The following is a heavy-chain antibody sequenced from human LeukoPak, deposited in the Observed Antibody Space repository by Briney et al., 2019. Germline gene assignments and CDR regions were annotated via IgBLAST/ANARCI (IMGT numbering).Heavy chain of an antibody. CDR3: ANLSGNRGYYWGKDG. CDR2: FYYSWST. J-gene: IGHJ6*01. Sequence: ETLTLTCTLSGRSISRCYWRGIPQPREGGVEWIGYFYYSWSTNYNPSLKGRVTISVDTSKNHVFLKLSSLTAAGTGVFYFANLSGNRGYYWGKDGWG. D-gene: IGHD6-19*01. CDR1: GRSISRCY. V-gene: IGHV4-59*12.